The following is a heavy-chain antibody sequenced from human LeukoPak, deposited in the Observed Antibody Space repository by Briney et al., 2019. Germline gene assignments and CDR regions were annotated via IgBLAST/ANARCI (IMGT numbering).Heavy chain of an antibody. CDR2: ISSSGSTI. V-gene: IGHV3-48*03. CDR1: GFTFSSYE. CDR3: AKDSSADDSSGYSYYFDY. J-gene: IGHJ4*02. D-gene: IGHD3-22*01. Sequence: GGSLRLSCAASGFTFSSYEMNWVRQAPGKGLEWVSYISSSGSTIYYADSVKGRFTISRDNSKNTLYLQMNSLRAEDTAVYYCAKDSSADDSSGYSYYFDYWGQGTLVTVSS.